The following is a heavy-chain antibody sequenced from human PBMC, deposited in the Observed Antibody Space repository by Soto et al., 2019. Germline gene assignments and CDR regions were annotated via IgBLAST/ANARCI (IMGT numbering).Heavy chain of an antibody. CDR1: GFTFISDA. Sequence: GGSLRLSCAASGFTFISDAMSWVLQAPGKGLEWVSAISGSGGSTYYADSVKGRFTISRDNSKNTLYLQMNSLRAEDTAVYYCAKDLAIGSGWPRWGQGTLVTVAS. CDR2: ISGSGGST. J-gene: IGHJ4*02. V-gene: IGHV3-23*01. D-gene: IGHD6-19*01. CDR3: AKDLAIGSGWPR.